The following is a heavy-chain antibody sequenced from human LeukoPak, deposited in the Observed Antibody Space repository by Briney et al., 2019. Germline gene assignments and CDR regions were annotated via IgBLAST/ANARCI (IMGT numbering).Heavy chain of an antibody. D-gene: IGHD4-23*01. J-gene: IGHJ3*02. CDR1: GFTFSNAW. CDR2: IKSKTDGGTT. CDR3: VRVGLTTVVPGLHAFDI. V-gene: IGHV3-15*01. Sequence: PGGSLRLSCAASGFTFSNAWMSWVRQAPGKGLEWVGRIKSKTDGGTTDYAAPVKGRFTISRDDSKNTLYLQMNSLKTEDTAVYYCVRVGLTTVVPGLHAFDIWGQGTMVTVSS.